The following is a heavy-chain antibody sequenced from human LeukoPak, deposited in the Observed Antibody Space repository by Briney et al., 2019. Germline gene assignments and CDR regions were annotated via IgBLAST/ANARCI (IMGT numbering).Heavy chain of an antibody. J-gene: IGHJ4*02. D-gene: IGHD3-3*01. Sequence: SETLSLTCTVSGGSISSGGYYWSWIRQPPGKGLEWIGYIYYSGSTNYNPSLKSRVTISVDTSKNQFSLKLSSVTAADTAVYYCARASYDFLDYWGQGTLVTVSS. CDR1: GGSISSGGYY. CDR3: ARASYDFLDY. CDR2: IYYSGST. V-gene: IGHV4-61*08.